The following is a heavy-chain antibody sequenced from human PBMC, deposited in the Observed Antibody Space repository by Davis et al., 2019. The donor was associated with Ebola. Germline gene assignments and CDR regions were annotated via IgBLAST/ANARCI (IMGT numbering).Heavy chain of an antibody. CDR2: IYYSGIT. J-gene: IGHJ4*02. V-gene: IGHV4-39*07. D-gene: IGHD3-3*01. CDR1: GGSTIRTRSY. CDR3: ARGVNYDSSTFF. Sequence: SETLSLTCTVSGGSTIRTRSYWGCIRQPPRKGLEWIGSIYYSGITYYNPSLKSRVTISVDTSKNQFFLKLRSVTAADTAVYYCARGVNYDSSTFFWGQGTLVTVSS.